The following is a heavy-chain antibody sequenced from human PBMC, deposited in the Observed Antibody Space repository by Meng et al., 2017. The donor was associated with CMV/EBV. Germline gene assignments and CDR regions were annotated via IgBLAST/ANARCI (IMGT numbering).Heavy chain of an antibody. J-gene: IGHJ4*02. CDR2: ISSSGSTI. CDR3: ARDTYYDYVWGSYRTFDY. V-gene: IGHV3-48*03. CDR1: GFTFSSYE. Sequence: GESLKISCAASGFTFSSYEMNWVRQAPGKGLEWVSYISSSGSTIYYADSVKGRFTISRDNAKNSLYLQMNSLRAEDTAVYCCARDTYYDYVWGSYRTFDYWGQGTLVTVSS. D-gene: IGHD3-16*02.